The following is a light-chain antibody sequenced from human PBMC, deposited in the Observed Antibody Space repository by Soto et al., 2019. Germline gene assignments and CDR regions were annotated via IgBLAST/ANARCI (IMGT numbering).Light chain of an antibody. Sequence: EIVLTQSPATLSLSPGERATHSCRASQSVSSYVAWYQQKPGQAPRLLIYDASNRATGIPARFSGSGSGTDFTLTISSLEPEDFAVYYCQQRSNWPPMFTFGPGTKVDIK. CDR1: QSVSSY. J-gene: IGKJ3*01. CDR2: DAS. V-gene: IGKV3-11*01. CDR3: QQRSNWPPMFT.